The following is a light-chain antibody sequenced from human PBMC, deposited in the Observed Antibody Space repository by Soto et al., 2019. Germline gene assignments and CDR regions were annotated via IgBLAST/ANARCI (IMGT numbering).Light chain of an antibody. CDR2: EVS. CDR1: SSDVGGYNY. J-gene: IGLJ2*01. CDR3: SSYAGSNNLV. V-gene: IGLV2-8*01. Sequence: QSVLTQPPSASGSPGQSFTISCTGTSSDVGGYNYVSWYQQHPGKAPKLMIYEVSKRPSGVPDRFSGSKSGNTASLTVSGLQAEDEPDYYCSSYAGSNNLVFGGGTKLTVL.